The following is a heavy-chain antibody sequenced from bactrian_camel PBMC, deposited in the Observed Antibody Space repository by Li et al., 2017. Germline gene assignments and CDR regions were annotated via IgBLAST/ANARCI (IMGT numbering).Heavy chain of an antibody. D-gene: IGHD4*01. J-gene: IGHJ4*01. CDR2: IESDGST. CDR3: AEAPYRDGFSTKC. V-gene: IGHV3S53*01. Sequence: VQLVESGGGLVQAGGSLNLSCAATVNSNNLNCMGWFRQAPGKERGGVAGIESDGSTSYADSVKGRFTVSQDSAKNILYLQMNDLKPEDTAMYYCAEAPYRDGFSTKCRGQGTQVTVS. CDR1: VNSNNLNC.